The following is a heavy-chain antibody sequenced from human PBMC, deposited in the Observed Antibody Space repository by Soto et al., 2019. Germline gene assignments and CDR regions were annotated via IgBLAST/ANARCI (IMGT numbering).Heavy chain of an antibody. CDR2: IIPIFGTA. D-gene: IGHD6-19*01. CDR1: GGTFSSYA. J-gene: IGHJ2*01. V-gene: IGHV1-69*13. Sequence: SVKVSCKASGGTFSSYAISWVRQAPGQGLEWMGGIIPIFGTANYAQKFQGRVTITADESTSTAYMELSSLRSEGTAVYYCARVARPQEYSSGWSRAGNWYFDLWGRGTLVTVSS. CDR3: ARVARPQEYSSGWSRAGNWYFDL.